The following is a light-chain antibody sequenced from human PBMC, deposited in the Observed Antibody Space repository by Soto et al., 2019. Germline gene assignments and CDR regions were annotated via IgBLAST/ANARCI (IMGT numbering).Light chain of an antibody. V-gene: IGKV3-15*01. J-gene: IGKJ1*01. CDR2: GAS. CDR1: QSVSSN. Sequence: EIVLTQSPATLSVSPGERATLSCRASQSVSSNLAWYQQKPGQPPRILIYGASTRDTGFPARFSGSGSGTEFTLTISSLEPEDFSVYYCQQYGSSPWTFGQGTKVDIK. CDR3: QQYGSSPWT.